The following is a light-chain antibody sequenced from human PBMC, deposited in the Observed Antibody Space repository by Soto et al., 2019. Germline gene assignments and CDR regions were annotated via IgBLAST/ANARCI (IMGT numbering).Light chain of an antibody. Sequence: EIGVTQSPATLSVSPGERATLSCRASQSVSSNLAWYQQKPGQAPRLLIYGASNRATGIPERFSGSGSGTDFTLTIGRLEPQDSAMYYCQQYDSSPKTFGQGTKVDIK. J-gene: IGKJ1*01. CDR1: QSVSSN. CDR3: QQYDSSPKT. CDR2: GAS. V-gene: IGKV3-20*01.